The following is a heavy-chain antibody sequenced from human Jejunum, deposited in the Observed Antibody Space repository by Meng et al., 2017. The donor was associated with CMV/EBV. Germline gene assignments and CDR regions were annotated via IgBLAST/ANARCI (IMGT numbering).Heavy chain of an antibody. CDR2: IWRDESSWRDVSDR. CDR3: ARDAHNQNFDY. J-gene: IGHJ4*02. D-gene: IGHD1-1*01. CDR1: FSNYG. Sequence: FSNYGMHWVRQAPSKGLEWVAFIWRDESSWRDVSDRHYADSVKGRFTISRDNSKNTLYLQMNSLRADDTAVYYCARDAHNQNFDYWGQGTLVTVSS. V-gene: IGHV3-30*02.